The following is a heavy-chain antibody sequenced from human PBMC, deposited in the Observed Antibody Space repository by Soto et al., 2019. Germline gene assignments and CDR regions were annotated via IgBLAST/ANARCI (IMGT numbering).Heavy chain of an antibody. D-gene: IGHD6-19*01. CDR1: GFTFSSCS. V-gene: IGHV3-21*01. Sequence: EVQLVESGGGLVKPGGSLRLSCAASGFTFSSCSMNWVRQAPGKGLEWVSSISSSSSYIYYADSVKGRFTISRDNAKNSLYLQMNSLRAEDTAVYYCARDKYSSGWYAWYFDLWGRGTLVTVSS. J-gene: IGHJ2*01. CDR2: ISSSSSYI. CDR3: ARDKYSSGWYAWYFDL.